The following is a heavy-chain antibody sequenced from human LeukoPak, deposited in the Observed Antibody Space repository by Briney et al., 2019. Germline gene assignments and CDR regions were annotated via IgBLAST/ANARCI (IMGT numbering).Heavy chain of an antibody. Sequence: PGWSVSLSCAASGFTFSPYAMYWVRQAAGKGLAGVSGIFGSGGSAHYAGSVKGQFTISRYNSKSTIYLQMNSLRAEDTAVYYCGKTTTGYSSGRYPGWPVDNWGQGTLVTVSS. CDR1: GFTFSPYA. J-gene: IGHJ4*02. CDR3: GKTTTGYSSGRYPGWPVDN. CDR2: IFGSGGSA. D-gene: IGHD6-19*01. V-gene: IGHV3-23*01.